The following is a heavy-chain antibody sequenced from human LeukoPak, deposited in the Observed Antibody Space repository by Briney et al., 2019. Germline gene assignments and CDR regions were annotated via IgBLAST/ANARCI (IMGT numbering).Heavy chain of an antibody. V-gene: IGHV4-39*06. D-gene: IGHD5-18*01. CDR3: ARGGYSYGHNY. Sequence: SETLSLTCTVSGGSISSSSYYWGWIRQPPGKGLEWIGEINHSGSTNYNPSLKSRVTISVDTSKNQFPLKLSSVTAADTAVYYCARGGYSYGHNYWGQGTLVTVSS. J-gene: IGHJ4*02. CDR2: INHSGST. CDR1: GGSISSSSYY.